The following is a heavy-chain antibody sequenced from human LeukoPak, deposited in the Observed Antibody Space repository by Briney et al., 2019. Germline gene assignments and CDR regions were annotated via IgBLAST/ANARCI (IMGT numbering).Heavy chain of an antibody. V-gene: IGHV4-39*02. D-gene: IGHD3-9*01. Sequence: TSETLSLTCTVSGGSISSTSYYWGWIRQPPGKGLEWIGAINHSGSTNYNPSLKSRVTISLDTSKNLFSLKLSSVTAADTAVYYCARSRGYYDILTGYYNGGYFDYWGQGTLVTVSS. CDR3: ARSRGYYDILTGYYNGGYFDY. CDR1: GGSISSTSYY. CDR2: INHSGST. J-gene: IGHJ4*02.